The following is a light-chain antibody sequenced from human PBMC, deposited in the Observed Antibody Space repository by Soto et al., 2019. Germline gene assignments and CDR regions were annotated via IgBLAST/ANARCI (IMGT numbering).Light chain of an antibody. Sequence: QSVLTQPASVSGSPGQSITISCTGTSSDVGGYNYVYWYQQHPGKAPKLMIYDVSNRPSGVSNGFSGSKSGNTASLTISGLPAEDEADYYCSSYTSSSTDVVFGGGTKVTVL. CDR2: DVS. CDR1: SSDVGGYNY. J-gene: IGLJ2*01. CDR3: SSYTSSSTDVV. V-gene: IGLV2-14*01.